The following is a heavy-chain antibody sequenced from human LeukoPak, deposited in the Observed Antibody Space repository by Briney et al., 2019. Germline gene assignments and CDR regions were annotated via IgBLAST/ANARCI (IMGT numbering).Heavy chain of an antibody. CDR3: ARVCSSGYTRDDFDY. CDR2: IYYSGST. D-gene: IGHD3-22*01. V-gene: IGHV4-59*01. J-gene: IGHJ4*02. Sequence: SETLSLTCAVYGGSFSGYYWSWIRRPPGKGLEWIGYIYYSGSTNYNPSLKSRVTISVDTSKNQFSLKLSSVTAADTAVYYCARVCSSGYTRDDFDYWGQGTLVTVSS. CDR1: GGSFSGYY.